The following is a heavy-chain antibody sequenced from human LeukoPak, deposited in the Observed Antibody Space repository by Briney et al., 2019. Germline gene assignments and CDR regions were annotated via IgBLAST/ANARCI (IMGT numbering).Heavy chain of an antibody. J-gene: IGHJ4*02. CDR2: ISYDGSNK. CDR1: GFTFSSYG. D-gene: IGHD1-14*01. CDR3: ARLDNQVRGDY. V-gene: IGHV3-30*03. Sequence: QPGRSLRLSCAASGFTFSSYGMHWVRQAPGKGLEWVAVISYDGSNKYYADSVKGRFTISRDNSKNTLYLQMNSLRAEDTAVYYCARLDNQVRGDYWGQGTLVTVSS.